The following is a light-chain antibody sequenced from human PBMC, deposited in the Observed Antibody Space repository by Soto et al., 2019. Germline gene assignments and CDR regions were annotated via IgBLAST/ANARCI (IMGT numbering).Light chain of an antibody. CDR1: SSNIGAEYD. Sequence: QSVLTQLPSVSGAPGQRVAISCTVSSSNIGAEYDVHWYQQLPGTAPKRLIYGDNNRPSGVPDRFSGSKSGTSASLAITGLQPEDEADYYCQSYDSSLTTFVFGTGTKVTVL. CDR3: QSYDSSLTTFV. V-gene: IGLV1-40*01. CDR2: GDN. J-gene: IGLJ1*01.